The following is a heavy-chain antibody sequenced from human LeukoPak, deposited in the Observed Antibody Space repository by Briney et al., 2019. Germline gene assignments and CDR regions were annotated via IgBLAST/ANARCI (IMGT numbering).Heavy chain of an antibody. CDR3: AKGGNIAVAGQLGY. V-gene: IGHV3-23*01. D-gene: IGHD6-19*01. J-gene: IGHJ4*02. Sequence: GGSLRLSCAASGFIFSSYAMSWVRQAPGKGLEWVSAISGSGGTTYFANSVKGRFTISRDNAKNSLYLQMNSLRAEDMALYYCAKGGNIAVAGQLGYWGQGTLVTVSS. CDR1: GFIFSSYA. CDR2: ISGSGGTT.